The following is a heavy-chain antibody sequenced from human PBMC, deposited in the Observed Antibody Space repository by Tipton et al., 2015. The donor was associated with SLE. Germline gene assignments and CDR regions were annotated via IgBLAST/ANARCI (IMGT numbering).Heavy chain of an antibody. D-gene: IGHD3-22*01. J-gene: IGHJ3*02. V-gene: IGHV3-48*03. CDR2: ISGSGTAT. CDR3: ARGGHYDSSGYDAFEI. CDR1: GFTFRNYE. Sequence: GSLRLSCAASGFTFRNYEMNWVRQAPGKGLEWVSYISGSGTATYYADSVKGRFTISRDNAKNSLYLQMNSLRVEDTAVYYCARGGHYDSSGYDAFEIWGQGTMITVSS.